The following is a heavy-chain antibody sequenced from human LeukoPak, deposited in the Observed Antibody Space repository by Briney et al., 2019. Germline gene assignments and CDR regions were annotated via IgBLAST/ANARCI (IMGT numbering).Heavy chain of an antibody. CDR1: GGSFSGYY. CDR2: INHSGST. J-gene: IGHJ4*02. D-gene: IGHD1-14*01. CDR3: ARHTGYLGY. Sequence: SETLSLTCAVYGGSFSGYYWSWIRQPPGKGLEWIGEINHSGSTNYNPSLKSRVTISVDTSKNKFSLKLSSVTAADTAVYYCARHTGYLGYWGQGTLVTVSS. V-gene: IGHV4-34*01.